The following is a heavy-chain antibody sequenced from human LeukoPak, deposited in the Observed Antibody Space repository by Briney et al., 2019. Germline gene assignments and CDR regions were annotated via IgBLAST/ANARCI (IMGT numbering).Heavy chain of an antibody. J-gene: IGHJ4*02. CDR1: GFTFSSYE. CDR2: ISSSGSTI. D-gene: IGHD6-13*01. CDR3: ARGRAAAGQYYFDY. V-gene: IGHV3-48*03. Sequence: GGSLRLSCAASGFTFSSYEMNWVRQAPGKGLEWVSYISSSGSTIYYADSVKGRFTISRDNAKNSLYLQMNSLRAEDTAVYYCARGRAAAGQYYFDYWGQGTLVTVSS.